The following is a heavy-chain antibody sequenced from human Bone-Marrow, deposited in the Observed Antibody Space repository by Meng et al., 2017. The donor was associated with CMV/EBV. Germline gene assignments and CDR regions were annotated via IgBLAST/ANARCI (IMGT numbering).Heavy chain of an antibody. Sequence: ASVKVSCKASGYTFTSYGISWVRQAPGQGLEWMGWISAYNGNTNYAQKFQGRVTMTRDTSTSIAYMELSSLRSGDTAVYYCARGQVQCSTINCHDYRFSGMDVWGQGTTVTVSS. D-gene: IGHD2/OR15-2a*01. CDR2: ISAYNGNT. J-gene: IGHJ6*02. CDR3: ARGQVQCSTINCHDYRFSGMDV. V-gene: IGHV1-18*01. CDR1: GYTFTSYG.